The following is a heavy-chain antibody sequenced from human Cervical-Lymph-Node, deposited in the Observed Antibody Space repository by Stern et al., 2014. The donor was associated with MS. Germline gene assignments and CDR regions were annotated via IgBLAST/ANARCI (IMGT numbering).Heavy chain of an antibody. J-gene: IGHJ4*02. CDR3: AREGPTGDHFDY. V-gene: IGHV3-30*04. CDR1: GFTFSRSP. D-gene: IGHD4-17*01. CDR2: ISSGGNNR. Sequence: QVHLVESGGGVVQPGGSLRLSCAASGFTFSRSPMHWVRQAPGKGLEWVAFISSGGNNRYYRVSVKGRFTMSRDNSKNTVYLQMNSLRPEDSAVFYCAREGPTGDHFDYWGQGTLVTVSS.